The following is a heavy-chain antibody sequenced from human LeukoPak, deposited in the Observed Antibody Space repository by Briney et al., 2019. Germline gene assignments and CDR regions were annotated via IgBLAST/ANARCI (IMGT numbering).Heavy chain of an antibody. CDR3: ARDHYDYNWFDP. J-gene: IGHJ5*02. V-gene: IGHV1-18*01. Sequence: APVKVSCKASGYTFTSYGISWVRQAPGQGLEWMGWISAYNGNTNYAQKLQGRVTMTTDTSTSTAYMELRSLRSDDTAVYYCARDHYDYNWFDPWGQGTLVTVSS. CDR1: GYTFTSYG. CDR2: ISAYNGNT. D-gene: IGHD3-22*01.